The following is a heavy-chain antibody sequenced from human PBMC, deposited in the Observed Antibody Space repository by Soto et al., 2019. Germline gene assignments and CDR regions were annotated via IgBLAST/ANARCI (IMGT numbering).Heavy chain of an antibody. V-gene: IGHV4-31*03. CDR1: GGSFSSGAYH. D-gene: IGHD6-13*01. Sequence: SETLSLTCTFSGGSFSSGAYHWSWIRQYPGKGLEWIGSISYRGNTYYNPSLKSRLSMSVDTSKNQFSLNLTSVTAADTAVYFCARMSATGTRWFDPWGQGTQVTVS. J-gene: IGHJ5*02. CDR3: ARMSATGTRWFDP. CDR2: ISYRGNT.